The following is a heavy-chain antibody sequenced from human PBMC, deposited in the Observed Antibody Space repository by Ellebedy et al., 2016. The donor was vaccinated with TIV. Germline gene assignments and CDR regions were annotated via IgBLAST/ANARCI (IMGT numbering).Heavy chain of an antibody. CDR1: GFTFSSYS. CDR2: ISSSSSYI. D-gene: IGHD5-24*01. Sequence: PGGSLRLSCAASGFTFSSYSMNWVRQAPGKGLEWVSSISSSSSYIYYADSVKGRLTISRDNAKNSLYLKMNSLRAEDTAVYYCARQSQKMATIPGDLGYWGQGTLVTVSS. CDR3: ARQSQKMATIPGDLGY. J-gene: IGHJ4*02. V-gene: IGHV3-21*01.